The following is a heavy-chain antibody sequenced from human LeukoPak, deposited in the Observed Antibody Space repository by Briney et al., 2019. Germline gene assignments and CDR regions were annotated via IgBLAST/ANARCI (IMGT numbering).Heavy chain of an antibody. D-gene: IGHD5-12*01. CDR3: ARLPAITTYYYYYMDV. V-gene: IGHV4-39*01. CDR2: IYYSGSS. CDR1: GGSISSSSHY. Sequence: PSEPLSLTCAVSGGSISSSSHYWGWIRQAPGKRLECIGTIYYSGSSYYIPSLKSRVTMSVDTSKNQFSLRLSSVTAADTAVYYCARLPAITTYYYYYMDVWGKGTMVTVSS. J-gene: IGHJ6*03.